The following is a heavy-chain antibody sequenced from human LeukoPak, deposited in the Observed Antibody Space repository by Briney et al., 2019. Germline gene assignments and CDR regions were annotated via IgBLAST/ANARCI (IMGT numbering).Heavy chain of an antibody. CDR3: ARQYSSSWTRKGVDY. Sequence: ASVKVSCKASGYTFTSYGISWVRQAPGQGLEWMGWISAYNGNTNYAQKLQGRVTMTTDTSTSTAYMELRSLRSDDTAVYYCARQYSSSWTRKGVDYWGQGTLVTVSS. CDR2: ISAYNGNT. J-gene: IGHJ4*02. CDR1: GYTFTSYG. V-gene: IGHV1-18*01. D-gene: IGHD6-13*01.